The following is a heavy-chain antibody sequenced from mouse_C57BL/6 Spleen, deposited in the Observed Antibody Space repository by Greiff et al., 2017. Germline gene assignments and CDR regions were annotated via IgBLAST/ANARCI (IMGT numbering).Heavy chain of an antibody. V-gene: IGHV5-17*01. Sequence: VMLVESGGGLVKPGGSLKLSCAASGFTFSDYGMHWVRQAPEKGLEWVAYISSGSSTIYYADTVKGRFTISRDNAKNTLFLQMTSLRSEDTAMYYCARPDYYGSSSLDYWGQGTTLTVSS. D-gene: IGHD1-1*01. CDR3: ARPDYYGSSSLDY. J-gene: IGHJ2*01. CDR2: ISSGSSTI. CDR1: GFTFSDYG.